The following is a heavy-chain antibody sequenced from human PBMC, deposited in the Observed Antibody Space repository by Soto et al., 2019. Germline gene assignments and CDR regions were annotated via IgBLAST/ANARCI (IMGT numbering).Heavy chain of an antibody. CDR1: GFTFSSYG. CDR2: ISYDGSNK. V-gene: IGHV3-30*18. CDR3: AKDRYYYYMDV. J-gene: IGHJ6*03. Sequence: QVQLVESVGGVVQPGRSLRLSCAASGFTFSSYGMHWVRQAPGKGLEWVAVISYDGSNKYYADSVKGRFTSSRDNSKNTLYLQMNSLRAEDTAVYYCAKDRYYYYMDVWGKGTTVTVSS.